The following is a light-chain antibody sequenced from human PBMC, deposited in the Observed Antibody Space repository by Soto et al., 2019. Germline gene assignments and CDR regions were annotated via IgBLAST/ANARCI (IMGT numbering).Light chain of an antibody. CDR1: NIGNKR. CDR2: YDS. CDR3: QVWDIMADNYV. V-gene: IGLV3-21*04. J-gene: IGLJ1*01. Sequence: SYELTQPPSVSVAPEKTATITCGGDNIGNKRVHWYRQKPGQAPVLVISYDSDRPSGIPERFSGSNSGNTATLTISRVEAGEEADYYCQVWDIMADNYVFGTGTKVTVL.